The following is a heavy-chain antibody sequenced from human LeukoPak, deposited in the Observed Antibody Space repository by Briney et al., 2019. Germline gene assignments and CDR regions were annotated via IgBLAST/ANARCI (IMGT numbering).Heavy chain of an antibody. CDR1: GYTFSSYG. J-gene: IGHJ4*02. CDR2: ISAYNGNT. Sequence: ASVKVSCKASGYTFSSYGISWVRQAPGQGLEWMGWISAYNGNTNYAQKLQGRVTMTTDTSTSTAYMELRSLRSHDTAVYYCARDDGSGSYYNRDNFDYWGQGTLVTVSS. CDR3: ARDDGSGSYYNRDNFDY. D-gene: IGHD3-10*01. V-gene: IGHV1-18*01.